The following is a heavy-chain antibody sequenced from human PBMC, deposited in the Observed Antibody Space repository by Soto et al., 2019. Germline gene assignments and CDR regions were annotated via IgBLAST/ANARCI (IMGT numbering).Heavy chain of an antibody. V-gene: IGHV3-7*03. CDR1: GFTFSRYW. CDR3: ARDRSWSIAALINGMDV. D-gene: IGHD6-6*01. CDR2: IKQDGSEK. J-gene: IGHJ6*02. Sequence: EVQLVESGGGLVQPGGSLRLSCAASGFTFSRYWMSWVRQAPGKGLEWVANIKQDGSEKYYVDSVKGRFTISRDNAKNSLFLQMNSLRAEDTAVYFCARDRSWSIAALINGMDVWGQGTTVTVSS.